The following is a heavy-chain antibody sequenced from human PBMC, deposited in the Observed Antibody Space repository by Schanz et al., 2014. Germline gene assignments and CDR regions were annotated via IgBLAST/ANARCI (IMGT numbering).Heavy chain of an antibody. V-gene: IGHV3-NL1*01. CDR3: ARGRGYIIGQ. CDR1: GFTFSNYA. CDR2: INSAGTT. Sequence: QVQLVESGGGVVQPGRSLRLSCAASGFTFSNYAMHWVRQPPGKGLEWVSVINSAGTTYYADSVKGRFTFSRDSSKNTVYLQMDSLRADDTSVYYCARGRGYIIGQWGQGTLVTVSS. D-gene: IGHD3-10*01. J-gene: IGHJ4*02.